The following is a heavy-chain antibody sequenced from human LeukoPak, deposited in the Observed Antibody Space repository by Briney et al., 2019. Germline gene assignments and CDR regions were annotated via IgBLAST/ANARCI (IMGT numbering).Heavy chain of an antibody. D-gene: IGHD6-13*01. J-gene: IGHJ4*02. CDR2: IYPGDSDT. Sequence: PGGSLRLSCKGSGYRFTSHWIGWVRQMPGKGLEWMGIIYPGDSDTRYSPSFQGQVTISADKSITTAYLQWSSLQASDTAIYYCARRPLYSSNWYFFDYWGQGTLVTVSS. V-gene: IGHV5-51*01. CDR3: ARRPLYSSNWYFFDY. CDR1: GYRFTSHW.